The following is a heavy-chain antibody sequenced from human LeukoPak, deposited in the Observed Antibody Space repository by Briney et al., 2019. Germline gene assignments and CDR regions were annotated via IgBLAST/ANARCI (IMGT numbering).Heavy chain of an antibody. V-gene: IGHV4-39*01. CDR2: IYYSGST. J-gene: IGHJ4*02. Sequence: PSETLSLTCTVSGGSISSTSYYWGWIRQPPGKGLEWIGSIYYSGSTYYNPSLKSRVTISIDTSKNQFSLMLSSVTAADTAVYYCARGGSVTYRIDYWGQGTQVTVSS. D-gene: IGHD1-14*01. CDR1: GGSISSTSYY. CDR3: ARGGSVTYRIDY.